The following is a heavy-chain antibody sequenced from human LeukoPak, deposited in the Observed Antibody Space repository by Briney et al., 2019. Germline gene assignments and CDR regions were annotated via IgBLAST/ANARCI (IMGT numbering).Heavy chain of an antibody. CDR1: GGTFSSYA. V-gene: IGHV1-69*05. D-gene: IGHD1-26*01. Sequence: ASVKVSCKASGGTFSSYAISWVRQAPEQGLEWMGGIIPIFGTANYAQKFQGRVTITTDESTSTAYMELSSLRSEYTAVYYWATRGSGSYYSYAFHVGGQVTMVSVSS. CDR2: IIPIFGTA. J-gene: IGHJ3*01. CDR3: ATRGSGSYYSYAFHV.